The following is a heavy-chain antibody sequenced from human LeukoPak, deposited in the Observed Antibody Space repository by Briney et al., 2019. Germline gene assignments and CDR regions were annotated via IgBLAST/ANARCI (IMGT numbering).Heavy chain of an antibody. CDR1: GFTFSRFA. D-gene: IGHD3-9*01. Sequence: GGSLRLSCVASGFTFSRFAMHWVRQAPGKGPEWVSLISSDATNKYYADSVKGRFTISRDNSRNTLYLQMNSLRAEDTAVYYCAKLGQIRRFDFVNWFDSWGQGTLVIVSS. J-gene: IGHJ5*01. V-gene: IGHV3-30*18. CDR2: ISSDATNK. CDR3: AKLGQIRRFDFVNWFDS.